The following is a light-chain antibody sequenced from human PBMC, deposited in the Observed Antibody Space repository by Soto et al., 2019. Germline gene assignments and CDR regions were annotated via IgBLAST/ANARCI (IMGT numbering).Light chain of an antibody. V-gene: IGKV3-20*01. CDR1: QSISSRY. Sequence: EIVLTQSPGTLSLSPGERATVSCRASQSISSRYLAWYQQKPGQAPRLLSYGTSSRATGIPDRFSGGGSETDFTLTYSRLEPEDFAVYYCQQLHSSPRTFDQGTKLDIK. CDR3: QQLHSSPRT. CDR2: GTS. J-gene: IGKJ2*01.